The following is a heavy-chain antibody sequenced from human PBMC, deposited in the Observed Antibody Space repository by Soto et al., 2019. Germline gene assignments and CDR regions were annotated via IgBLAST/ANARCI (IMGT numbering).Heavy chain of an antibody. CDR2: IYYSGST. CDR3: ARYSAETGRTFDI. Sequence: SETLSLTCTVSGGSISSSSYYWGWIRQPPGKGLEWIGSIYYSGSTYYNPSLKSRVTISVDTSKNQFSLNLSSVTAADTAVYYCARYSAETGRTFDIWGQGTMVTVSS. J-gene: IGHJ3*02. D-gene: IGHD1-1*01. CDR1: GGSISSSSYY. V-gene: IGHV4-39*07.